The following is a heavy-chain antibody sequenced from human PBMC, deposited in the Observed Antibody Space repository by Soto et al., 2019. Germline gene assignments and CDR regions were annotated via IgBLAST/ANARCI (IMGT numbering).Heavy chain of an antibody. D-gene: IGHD4-4*01. CDR1: GGTFTTYG. J-gene: IGHJ5*02. CDR2: IIPIFDTT. V-gene: IGHV1-69*01. Sequence: QVQLVQSGTEVKKPGSSVKVSCKASGGTFTTYGFSWVRQAPGQGLEWMGGIIPIFDTTNYAQKFQGRITVTVDESTSTAYLELSSLRSEDTAVYYCARSRTTVTPNWFDPWGQGTLVTVSS. CDR3: ARSRTTVTPNWFDP.